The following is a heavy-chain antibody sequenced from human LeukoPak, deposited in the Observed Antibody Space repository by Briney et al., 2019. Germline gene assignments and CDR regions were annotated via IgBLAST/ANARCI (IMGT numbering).Heavy chain of an antibody. V-gene: IGHV1-3*01. CDR2: INAGNGNT. J-gene: IGHJ4*02. D-gene: IGHD3-10*01. CDR1: GYTFTSYA. CDR3: ARDRAYYYAEYYFDY. Sequence: ASVKVSCKASGYTFTSYAMHWVRQAPGQRLEWMGWINAGNGNTKYSQKFQGRVTITRDTSASTACMELSSLKSEDTAVYYCARDRAYYYAEYYFDYWGQGTLVTVSS.